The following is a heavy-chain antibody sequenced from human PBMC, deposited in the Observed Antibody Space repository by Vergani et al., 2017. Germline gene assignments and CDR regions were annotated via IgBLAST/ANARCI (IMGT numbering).Heavy chain of an antibody. V-gene: IGHV3-21*01. CDR1: GFTSAGYA. J-gene: IGHJ4*02. CDR2: ISSSSSYI. CDR3: AREGDFDY. Sequence: EVQLEESGGGLVLPGRSLRLSCVASGFTSAGYAMHWVRQAPGKGLEWVSSISSSSSYIYYADSVKGRFTISRDNAKNSLYLQTNSLRAEDTAVYYCAREGDFDYWGQGTLVTVSS.